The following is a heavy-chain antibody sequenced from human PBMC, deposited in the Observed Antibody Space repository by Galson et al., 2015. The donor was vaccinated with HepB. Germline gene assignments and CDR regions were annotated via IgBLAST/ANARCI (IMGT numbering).Heavy chain of an antibody. V-gene: IGHV3-23*01. CDR1: GFTFSSFA. CDR2: ISGSDGST. Sequence: SLRLSCAASGFTFSSFAMSWVRQPPGKGLEWVSVISGSDGSTYYTDSVKGRFIVSRDNSKNTLDLQMNSLRPEDTAIYYCAKDRGVTTVTTVDCWGQGTLVTVSS. CDR3: AKDRGVTTVTTVDC. J-gene: IGHJ4*02. D-gene: IGHD4-17*01.